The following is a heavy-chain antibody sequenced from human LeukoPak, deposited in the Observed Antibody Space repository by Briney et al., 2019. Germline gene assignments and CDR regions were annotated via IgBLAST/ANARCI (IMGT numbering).Heavy chain of an antibody. V-gene: IGHV3-66*01. D-gene: IGHD3-10*01. Sequence: GGSLRLSCAASGFTVSSNYMSWVRQAPGKGLEWVSVIYSGGSTYYADSVKGRFTISRDNSKNTLYLQMNSLRAEDTAVYYCAKAYGSGSYYNLPGFDPWGQGTLVTVSS. CDR3: AKAYGSGSYYNLPGFDP. J-gene: IGHJ5*02. CDR2: IYSGGST. CDR1: GFTVSSNY.